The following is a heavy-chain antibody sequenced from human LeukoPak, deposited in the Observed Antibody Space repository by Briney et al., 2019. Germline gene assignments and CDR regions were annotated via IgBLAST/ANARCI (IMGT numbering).Heavy chain of an antibody. CDR1: GFTVSSNY. V-gene: IGHV3-66*01. CDR3: ARDRYSYGYNYFDY. Sequence: GGSLRLSCAASGFTVSSNYMSWVRQAPGKGLEWVSVIYSGGSTYYADSVKGRFTISRDNSKNTLYLQMNSLRAEDTAVYYCARDRYSYGYNYFDYWGQGTLVTVSS. CDR2: IYSGGST. D-gene: IGHD5-18*01. J-gene: IGHJ4*02.